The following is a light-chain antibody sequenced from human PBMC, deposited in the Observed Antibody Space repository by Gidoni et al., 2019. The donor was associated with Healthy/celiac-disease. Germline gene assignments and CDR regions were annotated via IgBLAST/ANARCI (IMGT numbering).Light chain of an antibody. Sequence: SSELTQPPPVSAPPGQTATITCSGDALPKQYAYWYQQKPGQAPVLVIYKDSERPPGIPERFSGSSSGTTVTLTISGVQAEDEADYYCQSADSSGTYVVFGGGTKLTVL. CDR1: ALPKQY. V-gene: IGLV3-25*03. CDR2: KDS. J-gene: IGLJ2*01. CDR3: QSADSSGTYVV.